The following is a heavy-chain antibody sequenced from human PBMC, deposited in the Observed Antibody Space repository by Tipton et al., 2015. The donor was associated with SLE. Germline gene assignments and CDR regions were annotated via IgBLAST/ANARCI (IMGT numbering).Heavy chain of an antibody. D-gene: IGHD4-17*01. Sequence: TLSLTCSVSGGSISSYYWSWIRQPPAKGLEWIGFIYYNGKTNYNSSLKSRVTISVDTSKDQFSLKLNSVTAADTAGYYCARHLATRADYGDYINVFDSWGQGTLVTVSS. V-gene: IGHV4-59*08. CDR2: IYYNGKT. CDR3: ARHLATRADYGDYINVFDS. J-gene: IGHJ4*02. CDR1: GGSISSYY.